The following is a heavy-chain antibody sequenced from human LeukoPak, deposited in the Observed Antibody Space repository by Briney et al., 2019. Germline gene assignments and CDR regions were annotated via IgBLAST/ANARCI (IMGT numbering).Heavy chain of an antibody. CDR3: AKANEQQLVLSAFDI. CDR1: GFTFSSYA. V-gene: IGHV3-23*01. D-gene: IGHD6-13*01. CDR2: ISGSGGST. J-gene: IGHJ3*02. Sequence: GGSLRLSCAASGFTFSSYAMSWVRQAPGKGLEWVSGISGSGGSTYYADSVKGRFTISRDNSKNTLYLQMNSLRAEDTAVYYCAKANEQQLVLSAFDIWGQGTMVTVSS.